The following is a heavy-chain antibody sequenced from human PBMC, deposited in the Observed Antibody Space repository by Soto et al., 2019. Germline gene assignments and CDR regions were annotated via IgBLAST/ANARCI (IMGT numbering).Heavy chain of an antibody. V-gene: IGHV1-18*01. CDR2: ISAYNGNT. J-gene: IGHJ4*02. D-gene: IGHD3-3*01. CDR3: ARAPYYYFLGRYKKAPFVY. Sequence: ASVKVSCKASGYTFASYGISWVRQAPGQGLEWMGWISAYNGNTNYAQKLQGRVTMTTDTSTSTAYMELRSLRSDDTAVYYCARAPYYYFLGRYKKAPFVYCCQATLCSVFS. CDR1: GYTFASYG.